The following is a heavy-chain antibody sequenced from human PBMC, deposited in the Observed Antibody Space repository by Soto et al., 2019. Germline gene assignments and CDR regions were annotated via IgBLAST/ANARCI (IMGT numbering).Heavy chain of an antibody. CDR1: GFTFSSYG. D-gene: IGHD1-26*01. V-gene: IGHV3-33*01. CDR3: ARDRRGYYFDY. CDR2: IWYDGSNK. Sequence: GGSLRLSCAASGFTFSSYGMHWVRQAPGKGLEWVAVIWYDGSNKYYADSVKGRFTISRDNSKNTLYLQMNSLRAEDTAVYYCARDRRGYYFDYWGQGTLVTVSS. J-gene: IGHJ4*02.